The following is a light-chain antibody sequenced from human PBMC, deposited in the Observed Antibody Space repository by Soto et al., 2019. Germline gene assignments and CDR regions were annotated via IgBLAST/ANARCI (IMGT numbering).Light chain of an antibody. CDR1: SSNLGAGYD. CDR3: QPYDNRLGVCYV. Sequence: QSVLTQPPSVSGAPGQRVTISCTGSSSNLGAGYDVHWYQLLPGTAPKLLIYGNRNRPSGVPDRFSGSKSGTSASLAITGLQAEDQADYSCQPYDNRLGVCYVFGTGTKVTVL. V-gene: IGLV1-40*01. J-gene: IGLJ1*01. CDR2: GNR.